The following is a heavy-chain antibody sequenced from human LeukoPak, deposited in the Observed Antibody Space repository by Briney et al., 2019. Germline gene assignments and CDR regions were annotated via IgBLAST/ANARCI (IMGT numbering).Heavy chain of an antibody. Sequence: GGSRQISGKGSGYHFTSYWIGGVRQMPGKGLEGMGIIYPGDSDTRYSPSFQGQLTISADKSISTAYLQWSSLKASDTAMYYCARSLVPAAMLGAFDIWGQGTMVTVSS. CDR2: IYPGDSDT. J-gene: IGHJ3*02. CDR1: GYHFTSYW. CDR3: ARSLVPAAMLGAFDI. D-gene: IGHD2-2*01. V-gene: IGHV5-51*01.